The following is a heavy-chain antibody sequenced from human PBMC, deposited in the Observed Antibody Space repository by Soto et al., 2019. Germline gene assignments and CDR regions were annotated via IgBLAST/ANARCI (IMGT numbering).Heavy chain of an antibody. D-gene: IGHD1-26*01. Sequence: SETLSLTCTVSGGSISSNNWWTWVRQPPGKGLEWIGEIYHTGTTHYNPSLKSRVTISVDTSKNQFSLKLSSVTAADTAVYYCARDIGGSYPEGGGFDYWGQGTLVTVSS. V-gene: IGHV4-4*02. CDR3: ARDIGGSYPEGGGFDY. CDR1: GGSISSNNW. J-gene: IGHJ4*02. CDR2: IYHTGTT.